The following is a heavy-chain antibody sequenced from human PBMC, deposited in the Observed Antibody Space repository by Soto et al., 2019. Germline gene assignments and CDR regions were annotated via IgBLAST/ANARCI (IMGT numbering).Heavy chain of an antibody. Sequence: GSLRLSCAASGFTLSSHGMHWVRQAPGKGLEWVAILSYNGNDKYYADSVKGRFTVSRDISKSTLYLQMNSLRVEDTAVYYCAKNYGSGAFDIWGQGTMVTVSS. J-gene: IGHJ3*02. D-gene: IGHD3-10*01. CDR3: AKNYGSGAFDI. CDR2: LSYNGNDK. CDR1: GFTLSSHG. V-gene: IGHV3-30*18.